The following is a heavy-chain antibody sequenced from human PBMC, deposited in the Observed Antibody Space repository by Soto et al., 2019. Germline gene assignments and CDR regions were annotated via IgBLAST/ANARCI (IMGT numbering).Heavy chain of an antibody. CDR2: INPKFGDT. CDR1: GYTFTAYY. D-gene: IGHD3-10*01. Sequence: QVQLVQSGAEVKEPGDSVRVSCEASGYTFTAYYIHWVRQAPGQRLEWMGWINPKFGDTTYAQDCQGRVSMTRDMSISTVYMESSRLTSAGTAIYYCARNMDYYYGPGSGNGHGFWGQGTTVNVFS. V-gene: IGHV1-2*02. J-gene: IGHJ6*02. CDR3: ARNMDYYYGPGSGNGHGF.